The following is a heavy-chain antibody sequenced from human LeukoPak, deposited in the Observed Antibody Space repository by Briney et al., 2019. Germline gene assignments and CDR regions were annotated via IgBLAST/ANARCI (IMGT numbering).Heavy chain of an antibody. Sequence: GGSLRLSCTASGFTFGDYAMSWVRQAPGKGLEWAGFIRSKAYGGTTEYAASVKGRFTISRDDSKSIAYLQMNSLRDEDTAVYYCATQGDSASFDYWGQGTLVTVSS. D-gene: IGHD3-16*01. CDR3: ATQGDSASFDY. J-gene: IGHJ4*02. CDR2: IRSKAYGGTT. CDR1: GFTFGDYA. V-gene: IGHV3-49*04.